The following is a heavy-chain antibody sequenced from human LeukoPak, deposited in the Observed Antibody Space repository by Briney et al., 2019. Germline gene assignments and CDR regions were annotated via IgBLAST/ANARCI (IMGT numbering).Heavy chain of an antibody. V-gene: IGHV4-34*01. J-gene: IGHJ3*02. CDR1: GGSFSGYY. Sequence: PSETLSLTCAVYGGSFSGYYWSWIRQPPGKGLEWIGEINHSGSTNYNPSLKSRVTISVDTSKNQFSLKLSSVTAADTAVYYCAREYSQITTDAFDIWGQGTMVTVSS. D-gene: IGHD1-14*01. CDR2: INHSGST. CDR3: AREYSQITTDAFDI.